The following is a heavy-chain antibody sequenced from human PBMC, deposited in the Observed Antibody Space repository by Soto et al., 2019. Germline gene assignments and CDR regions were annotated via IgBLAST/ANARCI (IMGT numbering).Heavy chain of an antibody. CDR2: ISGSGGST. Sequence: GGSLRLSCAASGFNFSSYAMSWVRQAPGKGLEWVSAISGSGGSTCYADSVKGRFTISRDNSKNTLYLQMNSLRAEDTAVYYCAKGMYYDFWSGYYIPHWGQGTLVTVSS. D-gene: IGHD3-3*01. CDR3: AKGMYYDFWSGYYIPH. J-gene: IGHJ4*02. CDR1: GFNFSSYA. V-gene: IGHV3-23*01.